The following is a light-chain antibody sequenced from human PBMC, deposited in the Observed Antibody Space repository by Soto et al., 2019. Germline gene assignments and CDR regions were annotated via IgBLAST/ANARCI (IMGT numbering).Light chain of an antibody. J-gene: IGLJ1*01. Sequence: QSALTQPASVSGSPGQSITISCTGTSSDIGSYNFVSWYQQHPGKAPEVMIYDVNHRPLGVSDRFSGSKSGNTASLTISGLQAGDDADYYCSSYTGSSTPYVFGAGTKLTVL. V-gene: IGLV2-14*01. CDR1: SSDIGSYNF. CDR3: SSYTGSSTPYV. CDR2: DVN.